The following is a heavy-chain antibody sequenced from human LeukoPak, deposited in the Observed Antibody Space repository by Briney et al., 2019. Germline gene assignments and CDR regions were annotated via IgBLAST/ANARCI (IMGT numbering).Heavy chain of an antibody. CDR1: GASISSYY. V-gene: IGHV4-4*07. D-gene: IGHD3-10*01. Sequence: PSETLSLTCTVSGASISSYYYTWIRQTVGRGLEWIGRLYISGSTDYNPSLKSRVTISVDTSNNQFSLNLNSVTAADTAVYFCARDLSGSLYFDYWGQGVLVTVSS. CDR3: ARDLSGSLYFDY. CDR2: LYISGST. J-gene: IGHJ4*02.